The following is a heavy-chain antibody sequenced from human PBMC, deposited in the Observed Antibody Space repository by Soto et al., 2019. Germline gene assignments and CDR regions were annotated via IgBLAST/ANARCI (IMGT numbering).Heavy chain of an antibody. D-gene: IGHD4-17*01. CDR2: ISYDGSNK. CDR1: GFTFSSYA. V-gene: IGHV3-30-3*01. CDR3: ARKPDLSPRGPFAGYGDYHWWGGSIFDY. J-gene: IGHJ4*02. Sequence: QVQLVESGGGVVQPGRSLRLSCAASGFTFSSYAMHWVRQAPGKGLEWVAVISYDGSNKYYADSVKGRFTISRDNSKNTLYLQMNSLRAEDTAVYYCARKPDLSPRGPFAGYGDYHWWGGSIFDYWGQGTLVTVSS.